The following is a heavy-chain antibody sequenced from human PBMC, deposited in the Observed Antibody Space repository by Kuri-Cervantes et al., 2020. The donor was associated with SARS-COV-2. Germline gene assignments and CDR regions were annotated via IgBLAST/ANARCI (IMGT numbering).Heavy chain of an antibody. CDR3: ARDYYDFWSGSVYYYYYIDV. V-gene: IGHV4-30-4*08. CDR1: GGSISSGDYY. CDR2: IYYSGST. Sequence: SETLSLTYTVSGGSISSGDYYWSWIRQPPGKGLEWIGYIYYSGSTYYNPSLKSRVTISVDTSKNQFSLKLSSVTAADTAVYYCARDYYDFWSGSVYYYYYIDVWGKGTTVTVSS. J-gene: IGHJ6*03. D-gene: IGHD3-3*01.